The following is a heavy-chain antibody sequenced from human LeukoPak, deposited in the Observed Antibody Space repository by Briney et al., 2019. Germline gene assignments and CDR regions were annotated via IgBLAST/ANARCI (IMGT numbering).Heavy chain of an antibody. D-gene: IGHD6-6*01. V-gene: IGHV4-59*01. CDR3: ARGGAARLLDY. CDR2: IYYSGST. J-gene: IGHJ4*02. CDR1: GGSISSYY. Sequence: PSETLSLTCTVSGGSISSYYWSWIRQPPGKGLEWIGYIYYSGSTNYNPSLKSRVTISVDTSKNQSSLKLSSVTAADTAVYYCARGGAARLLDYWGQGTLVTVSS.